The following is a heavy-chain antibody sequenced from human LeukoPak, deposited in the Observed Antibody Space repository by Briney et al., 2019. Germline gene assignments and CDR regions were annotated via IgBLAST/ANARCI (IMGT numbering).Heavy chain of an antibody. CDR2: IYYSGST. CDR3: TLLQRGAVGY. Sequence: PSETLSLTCTVSGGSIGSYYWSWIRQPPGKGLEWIEYIYYSGSTNYNPSLKSRVTISVDTSKNQFSLKLSSVTAADTAVYYCTLLQRGAVGYWGQGTLVTVSS. V-gene: IGHV4-59*01. D-gene: IGHD1-26*01. J-gene: IGHJ4*02. CDR1: GGSIGSYY.